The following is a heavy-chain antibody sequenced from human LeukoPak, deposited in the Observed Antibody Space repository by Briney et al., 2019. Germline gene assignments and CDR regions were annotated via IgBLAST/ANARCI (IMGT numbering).Heavy chain of an antibody. CDR3: ARAGALGYCSSTSCYVIDY. J-gene: IGHJ4*02. D-gene: IGHD2-2*01. CDR1: GFSFSSYT. CDR2: ISGSGGST. Sequence: PGGSLRLSCAVSGFSFSSYTMSWVRQAPGKGLEWVSAISGSGGSTYYAGCVKGRFTISRDNAKNTLYLQMNSLRAEDTAVYYCARAGALGYCSSTSCYVIDYWGQGTLVTVSS. V-gene: IGHV3-23*01.